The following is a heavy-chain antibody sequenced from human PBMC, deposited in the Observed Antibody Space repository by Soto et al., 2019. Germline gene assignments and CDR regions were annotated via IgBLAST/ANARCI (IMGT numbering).Heavy chain of an antibody. J-gene: IGHJ4*02. CDR1: GYTFTDYD. V-gene: IGHV1-8*02. Sequence: QVQLVQSGAELKKPGASVKVSCKTSGYTFTDYDINWVRLAPGLGLEWLGWMNTDSGTRGHAQKLQGRINMTRDASINTAYLELSGLTSEDTAIYFCARDEGEDYGDFFRLWGQGTLVAVSS. CDR3: ARDEGEDYGDFFRL. D-gene: IGHD4-17*01. CDR2: MNTDSGTR.